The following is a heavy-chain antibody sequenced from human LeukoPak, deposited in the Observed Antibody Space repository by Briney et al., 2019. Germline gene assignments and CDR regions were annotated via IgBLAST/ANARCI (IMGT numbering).Heavy chain of an antibody. CDR2: IYYSGST. V-gene: IGHV4-59*01. CDR1: GGSISSYY. CDR3: ARYDFWSGPHY. Sequence: PSETLSLTCTVSGGSISSYYWSWIRQPPGKGLEWIGYIYYSGSTNYNPSLKSRVTISVDTSKNQFSLKLSSVTAADTAVYYCARYDFWSGPHYWGQGTLVIVSS. J-gene: IGHJ4*02. D-gene: IGHD3-3*01.